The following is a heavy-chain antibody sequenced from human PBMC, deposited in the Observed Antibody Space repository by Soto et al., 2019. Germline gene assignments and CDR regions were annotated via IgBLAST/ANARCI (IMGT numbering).Heavy chain of an antibody. CDR1: GYTFTSYG. D-gene: IGHD2-2*01. Sequence: ASVKVSCKASGYTFTSYGISWVRQAPGQGLEWMGWISAYNGNTNYAQKLQGRVTMTTDTSTSTAYMELRSLRSDDTAVYYCARGGIVLVPAAYPGLVEPKFDPWGQGTLVTSPQ. J-gene: IGHJ5*02. V-gene: IGHV1-18*01. CDR3: ARGGIVLVPAAYPGLVEPKFDP. CDR2: ISAYNGNT.